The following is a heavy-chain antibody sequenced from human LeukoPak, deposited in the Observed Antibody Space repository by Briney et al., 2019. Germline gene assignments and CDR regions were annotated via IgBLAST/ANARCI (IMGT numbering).Heavy chain of an antibody. Sequence: SGPTLVNPTQTLTLTCTFSGFSLSASVMCVSWIRQPPGKALEWLALIDWDGDTYCSTSLKTRLTISKGSSKNQVVLTMTSMDPVDTATYYCARGDGAFDYWGQGTLVTVSS. V-gene: IGHV2-70*01. CDR1: GFSLSASVMC. CDR3: ARGDGAFDY. CDR2: IDWDGDT. J-gene: IGHJ4*02.